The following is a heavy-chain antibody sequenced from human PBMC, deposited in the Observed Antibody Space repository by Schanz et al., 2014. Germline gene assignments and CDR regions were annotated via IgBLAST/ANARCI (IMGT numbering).Heavy chain of an antibody. J-gene: IGHJ4*02. CDR1: GFTFNGAY. CDR2: LYIRST. Sequence: EIHLVESGGGLVMPGGSLRLSCAASGFTFNGAYMTWVRQAPGKGLECVSILYIRSTYYADSVKGRFTISRDNSKNMDFLQMNSVRAEVSSVYCCARYPVGDYWGQGTLVTVSS. D-gene: IGHD1-26*01. V-gene: IGHV3-66*01. CDR3: ARYPVGDY.